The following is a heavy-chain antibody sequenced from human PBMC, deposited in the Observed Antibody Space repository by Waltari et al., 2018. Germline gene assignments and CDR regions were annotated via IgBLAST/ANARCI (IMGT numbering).Heavy chain of an antibody. D-gene: IGHD3-3*01. CDR1: GVSITTGLYY. CDR3: VGPTSVFGPGGAFDI. V-gene: IGHV4-39*07. Sequence: QPHLQESGPGLVRPSETLSLTCTVSGVSITTGLYYWGWVRQSPGKGLEWLGSLYFTGNTYYNPSLKSRVTVSADTSKSQFSLKLNSVTAADTAVYYCVGPTSVFGPGGAFDIWGQGTMVTVSS. J-gene: IGHJ3*02. CDR2: LYFTGNT.